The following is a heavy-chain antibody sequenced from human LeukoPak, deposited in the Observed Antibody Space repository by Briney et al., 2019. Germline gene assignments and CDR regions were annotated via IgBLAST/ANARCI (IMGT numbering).Heavy chain of an antibody. J-gene: IGHJ5*02. V-gene: IGHV4-31*03. CDR3: AREWFGAPFDP. CDR2: IYYSGST. D-gene: IGHD3-10*01. CDR1: AGCISSGGYY. Sequence: SQTLSFTGTVAAGCISSGGYYWSSIRQHPGKGLEWIGNIYYSGSTYYNPSLKSRVTISVDTSKNQFSLKLSSVTAADTAVYYCAREWFGAPFDPWGQGTLVTVSS.